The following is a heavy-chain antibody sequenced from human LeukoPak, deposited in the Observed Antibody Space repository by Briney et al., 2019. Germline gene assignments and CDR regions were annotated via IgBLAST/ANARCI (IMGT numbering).Heavy chain of an antibody. CDR1: GFTFSSYA. J-gene: IGHJ4*02. CDR2: ISGSGGST. V-gene: IGHV3-23*01. Sequence: GGSLRLSCAASGFTFSSYAMSWVRQAPGKGLEWVSAISGSGGSTYYADSVKGRFTISRDNSKNTLYLQMNSLRAEDTAVYYCARVRVEYYYDSSGYLDYWGQGTLVTVSS. D-gene: IGHD3-22*01. CDR3: ARVRVEYYYDSSGYLDY.